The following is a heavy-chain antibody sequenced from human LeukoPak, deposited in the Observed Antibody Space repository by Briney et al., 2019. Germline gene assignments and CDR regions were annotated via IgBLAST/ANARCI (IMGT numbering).Heavy chain of an antibody. CDR3: ARNGDSSGYQTIN. V-gene: IGHV1-69*05. CDR1: GGTFSSYA. CDR2: IIPIFGTA. Sequence: GASVKVSCKASGGTFSSYAISWVRQAPGQGLEWMGGIIPIFGTANYAQKFQGRVTITTDESTSTAYMELSSLRSEDTAVYYCARNGDSSGYQTINWGQGTLVTVSS. D-gene: IGHD3-22*01. J-gene: IGHJ4*02.